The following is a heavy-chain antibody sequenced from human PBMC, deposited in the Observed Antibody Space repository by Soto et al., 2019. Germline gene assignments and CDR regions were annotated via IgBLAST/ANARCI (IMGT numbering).Heavy chain of an antibody. D-gene: IGHD2-15*01. CDR2: ISGSGRTI. Sequence: QVQLVESGGGLVKPGGSLRLSCAASGFTFSDYYMSWIRQAPGKGLEWGSYISGSGRTIYYADSVKGRFTISRDNAKNSLQLQMNSLRAEDTAVYYCASWVAASPFYYSYMYVWCKGTTVTVSS. V-gene: IGHV3-11*01. CDR1: GFTFSDYY. CDR3: ASWVAASPFYYSYMYV. J-gene: IGHJ6*03.